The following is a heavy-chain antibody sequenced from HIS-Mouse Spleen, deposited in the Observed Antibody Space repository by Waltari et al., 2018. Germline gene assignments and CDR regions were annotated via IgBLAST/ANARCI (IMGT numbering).Heavy chain of an antibody. D-gene: IGHD3-3*01. Sequence: QVQLQESGPGLVKPSETLSLTCTVSGGSISSYYWSWIRQPAGKGLEWIGRSYTSGSTTYNPSLKSRVTMSVDTSKNQFSLKLSSVTAADTAVYYCARDFHDFWSGYYGGDKKHDAFDIWGQGTMVTVSS. V-gene: IGHV4-4*07. CDR3: ARDFHDFWSGYYGGDKKHDAFDI. CDR2: SYTSGST. J-gene: IGHJ3*02. CDR1: GGSISSYY.